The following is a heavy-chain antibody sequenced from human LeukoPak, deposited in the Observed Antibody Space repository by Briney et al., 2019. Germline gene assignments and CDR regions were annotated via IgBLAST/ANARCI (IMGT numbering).Heavy chain of an antibody. V-gene: IGHV3-7*03. CDR2: IKEDGSEE. CDR1: GFTFSSYW. Sequence: GGSLRLSCAASGFTFSSYWMTWVRQAPGKGLEWVAIIKEDGSEEYYVDSVKGRFTISRDNAKNSLYLQMNSLGVEDTAVYYCARGQSRRSDYWGQGTLVTVSS. CDR3: ARGQSRRSDY. J-gene: IGHJ4*02.